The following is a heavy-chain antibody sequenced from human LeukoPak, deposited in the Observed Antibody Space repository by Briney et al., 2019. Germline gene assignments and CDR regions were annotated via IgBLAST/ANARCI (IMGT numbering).Heavy chain of an antibody. CDR3: AKQPDGGYYYYYMDV. CDR1: GFTFSSYA. Sequence: PGGSLRLSCAASGFTFSSYAMSWVRQAPGKGLEWVSAISGSGGSTYYADSVKGRFTISRDNSKNTLYLQMNSLRAEDTAVYYCAKQPDGGYYYYYMDVWGKGTTVTVSS. J-gene: IGHJ6*03. V-gene: IGHV3-23*01. CDR2: ISGSGGST. D-gene: IGHD3-16*01.